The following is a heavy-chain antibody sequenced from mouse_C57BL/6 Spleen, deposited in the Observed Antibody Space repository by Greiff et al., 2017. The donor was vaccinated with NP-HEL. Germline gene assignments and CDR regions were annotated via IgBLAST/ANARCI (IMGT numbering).Heavy chain of an antibody. CDR3: ARSSLITTVVEGYFDV. J-gene: IGHJ1*03. V-gene: IGHV5-6*01. CDR2: ISSGGSYT. Sequence: DVHLVESGGDLVKPGGSLKLSCAASGFTFSSYGMSWVRQTPDKRLEWVATISSGGSYTYYPDSVKGRFTISRDNAKNTLYLQMSSLKSEDTAMYYCARSSLITTVVEGYFDVWGTGTTVTVSS. CDR1: GFTFSSYG. D-gene: IGHD1-1*01.